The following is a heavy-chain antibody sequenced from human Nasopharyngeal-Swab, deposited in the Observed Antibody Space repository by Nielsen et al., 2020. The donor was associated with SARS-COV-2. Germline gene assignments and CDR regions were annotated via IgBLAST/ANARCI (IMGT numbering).Heavy chain of an antibody. J-gene: IGHJ4*02. CDR1: GFTFSDYY. CDR3: AKVLGATTSFDY. D-gene: IGHD1-26*01. V-gene: IGHV3-11*01. Sequence: GESLKISCAASGFTFSDYYMSWIRQAPGKGLEWVSYISSSGSTIYYADSVKGRFTISRDNAKNSLYLQMNSLRAEDTAVYYCAKVLGATTSFDYWGQGTLVTVSS. CDR2: ISSSGSTI.